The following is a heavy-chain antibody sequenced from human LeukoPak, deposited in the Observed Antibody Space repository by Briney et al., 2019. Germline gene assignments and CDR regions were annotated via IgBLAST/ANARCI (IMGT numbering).Heavy chain of an antibody. Sequence: SSETLSLTCTVSGGSISSYYWSWIRQPPGKGLEWIGYIYHSGSTYYNPSLKSRVTISVDRSKNQFSLKLSSVTAADTAVYYCARGRITAAGYYYYYGMDVWGQGTTVTVSS. CDR1: GGSISSYY. J-gene: IGHJ6*02. CDR2: IYHSGST. D-gene: IGHD6-13*01. V-gene: IGHV4-59*12. CDR3: ARGRITAAGYYYYYGMDV.